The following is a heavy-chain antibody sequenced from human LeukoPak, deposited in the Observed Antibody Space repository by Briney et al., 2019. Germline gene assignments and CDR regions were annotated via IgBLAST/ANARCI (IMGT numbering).Heavy chain of an antibody. CDR3: ARQQYYYDSSGFPGYYYYYYMDV. V-gene: IGHV5-51*01. D-gene: IGHD3-22*01. J-gene: IGHJ6*03. CDR2: IYPGDSDT. Sequence: GESLKISCKGSGYRFTSYWIGWVRQMPGKGLEWMGIIYPGDSDTRYGPSFQGQVTISADKSISTAYLQWSSLKASDTAMYYCARQQYYYDSSGFPGYYYYYYMDVWGKGTTVTVSS. CDR1: GYRFTSYW.